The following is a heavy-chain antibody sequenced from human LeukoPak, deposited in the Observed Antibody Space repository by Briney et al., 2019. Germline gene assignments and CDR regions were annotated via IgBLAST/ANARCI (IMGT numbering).Heavy chain of an antibody. V-gene: IGHV4-39*01. D-gene: IGHD3-3*01. CDR1: GGSISSSSYY. J-gene: IGHJ5*02. Sequence: PSETLSLTCTVSGGSISSSSYYWGWIRQPPGKGREWIGSIDYSGSTYYNPSLKSRVTISVDTSKNQFSLKLSSVTAADTAVYYCARTQYPNDGRSVVYDFWSGYSNWFDPWGQGTLVTVSS. CDR2: IDYSGST. CDR3: ARTQYPNDGRSVVYDFWSGYSNWFDP.